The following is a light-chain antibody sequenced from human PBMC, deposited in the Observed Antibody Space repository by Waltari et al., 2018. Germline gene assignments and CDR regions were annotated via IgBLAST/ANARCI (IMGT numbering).Light chain of an antibody. CDR3: QQYGSSRDST. CDR1: QRVSSSY. V-gene: IGKV3-20*01. J-gene: IGKJ3*01. CDR2: GAS. Sequence: EIVLTQSPGTLSLSPGERVTPHCRASQRVSSSYLAWYQQKPGKAPRLLIYGASSRATGIPDRFSGSGSGTDFTLTISRLEPEDFAVYYCQQYGSSRDSTVGPGTKVDIK.